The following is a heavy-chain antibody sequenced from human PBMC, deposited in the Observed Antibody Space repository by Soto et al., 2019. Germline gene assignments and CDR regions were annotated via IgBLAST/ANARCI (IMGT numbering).Heavy chain of an antibody. J-gene: IGHJ4*02. CDR3: ARSMHYSDGSNYSPFDY. CDR2: FYYSGST. CDR1: GGSVSSVNYY. Sequence: SETLSLTCTVSGGSVSSVNYYWSWIRQPPGKGLEWIGSFYYSGSTNYNPSLKSRVTISIDTSKNQFSLKLSSVTAADTAVYYCARSMHYSDGSNYSPFDYWGQGTLVTVSS. V-gene: IGHV4-61*01. D-gene: IGHD3-22*01.